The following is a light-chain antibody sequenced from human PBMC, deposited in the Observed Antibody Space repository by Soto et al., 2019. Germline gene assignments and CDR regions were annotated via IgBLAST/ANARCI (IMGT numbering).Light chain of an antibody. CDR1: SGDVGAYNY. Sequence: QSVLTQPASVSGSPGQSITISCTGTSGDVGAYNYVSWYQHHPGKAPKLMIYEVNYRPSGVSDRFSASKSGNTASLTISGLQAEDEAYYYCSSYSSSDTLYVFGTGTKLTVL. V-gene: IGLV2-14*01. CDR3: SSYSSSDTLYV. CDR2: EVN. J-gene: IGLJ1*01.